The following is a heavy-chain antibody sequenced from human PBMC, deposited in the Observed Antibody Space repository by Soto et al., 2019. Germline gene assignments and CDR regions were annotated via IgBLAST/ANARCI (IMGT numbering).Heavy chain of an antibody. Sequence: ASVKVSCKASGYTFTRYDINWVRQATGQGLGWMGWMNPKRGNTGYAQRFQGRVTMTRTTSISTAYMELRSLRPEATAVYYCGRGGDRIGYYDNWFDPWGQGTLVTVSS. CDR1: GYTFTRYD. CDR3: GRGGDRIGYYDNWFDP. V-gene: IGHV1-8*01. D-gene: IGHD3-22*01. J-gene: IGHJ5*02. CDR2: MNPKRGNT.